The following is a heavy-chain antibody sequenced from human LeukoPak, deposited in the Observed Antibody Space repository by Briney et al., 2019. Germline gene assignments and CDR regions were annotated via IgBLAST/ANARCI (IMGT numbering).Heavy chain of an antibody. CDR1: GYTFTDYY. CDR2: VDPEDGET. D-gene: IGHD5-18*01. V-gene: IGHV1-69-2*01. CDR3: AYQFQRGYRLTYLDI. J-gene: IGHJ3*02. Sequence: VKVSCKVSGYTFTDYYMHWVQQAPGKGLEWMGLVDPEDGETIYAEKFQGRVTITADTSTDTAYMELSSLRSEDTAVYYCAYQFQRGYRLTYLDIWGQGTMVTVSS.